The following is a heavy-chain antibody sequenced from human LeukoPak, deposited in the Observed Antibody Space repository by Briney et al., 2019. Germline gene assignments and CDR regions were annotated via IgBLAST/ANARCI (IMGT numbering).Heavy chain of an antibody. CDR2: INPSGGST. Sequence: ASVKVSCKASGYTFTSYYMHWVRQAPGQGLEWMGKINPSGGSTSYAQKFQGRVTMTRDTSTSTVYMELSSLRSEDTAVYYCARDESSSSWEDGGDAFDIWGQGTMVTVSS. D-gene: IGHD6-13*01. J-gene: IGHJ3*02. CDR1: GYTFTSYY. V-gene: IGHV1-46*01. CDR3: ARDESSSSWEDGGDAFDI.